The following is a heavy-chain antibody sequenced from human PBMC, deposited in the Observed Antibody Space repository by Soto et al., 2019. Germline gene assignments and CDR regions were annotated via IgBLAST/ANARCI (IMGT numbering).Heavy chain of an antibody. Sequence: SETLSLTCTVSGGSISSSSYYWGWIRQPPGKGLEWIGSIYYSGSTYYNPSLKSRVTISVDTSKNQFSLKLSSVTAADTAVYYCARGPLVVVAGRSYFDYWGQGTLVTVSS. J-gene: IGHJ4*02. CDR2: IYYSGST. V-gene: IGHV4-39*01. CDR3: ARGPLVVVAGRSYFDY. D-gene: IGHD2-15*01. CDR1: GGSISSSSYY.